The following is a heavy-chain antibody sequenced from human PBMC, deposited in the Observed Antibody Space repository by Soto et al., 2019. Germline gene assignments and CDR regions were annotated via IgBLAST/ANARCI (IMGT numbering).Heavy chain of an antibody. J-gene: IGHJ4*02. CDR1: GFTFDNYW. CDR2: IQEDGSDK. V-gene: IGHV3-7*01. Sequence: GGSLRLSCVASGFTFDNYWMNWVRQAPGQGLEWVANIQEDGSDKSYGDSARGRFAISRDGAKNSLYLQMNSLRVDDTAVYYCARVSRSAFGVYALHSWGQGTLVTVS. D-gene: IGHD5-12*01. CDR3: ARVSRSAFGVYALHS.